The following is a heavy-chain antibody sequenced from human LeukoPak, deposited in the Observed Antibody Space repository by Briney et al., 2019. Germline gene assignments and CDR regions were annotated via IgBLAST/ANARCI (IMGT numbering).Heavy chain of an antibody. CDR1: VGSFSGYY. Sequence: SETLSLTCAVYVGSFSGYYWSWIRQPPGKGLEWIGEVNHSGSTNYNPSLKSRVTISVDTSKNQFSLKLSSVTAADTAVYYCARGLGLATAGDLYFFDYWGQGTLVTVSS. CDR2: VNHSGST. CDR3: ARGLGLATAGDLYFFDY. V-gene: IGHV4-34*01. J-gene: IGHJ4*02. D-gene: IGHD6-13*01.